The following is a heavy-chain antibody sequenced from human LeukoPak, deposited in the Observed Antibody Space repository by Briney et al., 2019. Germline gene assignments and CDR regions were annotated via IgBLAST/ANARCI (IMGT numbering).Heavy chain of an antibody. CDR1: GFTFSSYG. J-gene: IGHJ6*03. V-gene: IGHV3-30*18. D-gene: IGHD3-10*01. CDR2: ISYDGSNK. CDR3: AKDYGSGRRDYYYYYYMDV. Sequence: GGSLRLSCAASGFTFSSYGMHWVRQAPGKGLEWVAVISYDGSNKYYADSVKGRFTISRDNSKNTLYLQMNSLRAEDTAVYYCAKDYGSGRRDYYYYYYMDVWGKGTTVTVSS.